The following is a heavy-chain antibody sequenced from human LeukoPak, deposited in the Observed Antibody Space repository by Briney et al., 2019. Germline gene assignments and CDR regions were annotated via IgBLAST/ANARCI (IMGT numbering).Heavy chain of an antibody. CDR1: GYTFTSYG. CDR3: ARDFLGPSGYSGYGTHDY. V-gene: IGHV1-18*01. D-gene: IGHD5-12*01. Sequence: ASVKVSCKASGYTFTSYGISWVRQAPGQGLEWMGWISAYNGNTNYAQKLQGRVTMTTDTSTSTAYMELRSLRSDDTAVYYCARDFLGPSGYSGYGTHDYWGQGTLVTVSS. CDR2: ISAYNGNT. J-gene: IGHJ4*02.